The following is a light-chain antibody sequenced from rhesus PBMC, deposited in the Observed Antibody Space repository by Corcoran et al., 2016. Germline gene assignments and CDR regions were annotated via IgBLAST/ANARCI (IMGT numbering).Light chain of an antibody. CDR2: GGS. Sequence: DIVMTQTPLSLPVTPGEPASISCRSSQSLLHTDGYTYLDWYLQKPGQSPQLLIYGGSNRAYGVPERFSGRWAGTDFTMKISKVEAEDVGVYYCMQHKALPWTFGQGTKVEIK. CDR3: MQHKALPWT. CDR1: QSLLHTDGYTY. J-gene: IGKJ1*01. V-gene: IGKV2-61*01.